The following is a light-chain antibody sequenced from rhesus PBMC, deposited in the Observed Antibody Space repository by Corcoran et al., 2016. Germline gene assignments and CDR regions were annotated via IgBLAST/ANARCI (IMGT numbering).Light chain of an antibody. CDR2: KAS. J-gene: IGKJ3*01. CDR3: QHGYGTPFT. Sequence: DIQMTQSPSSLSASVGDRVTITCRASENVNNYLHWYQQTPGKAPKLLIYKASTLQSGVPSRVSGSGAGTDYTFTISSLQPEDVATYYCQHGYGTPFTFGPGTKLDIK. CDR1: ENVNNY. V-gene: IGKV1-74*01.